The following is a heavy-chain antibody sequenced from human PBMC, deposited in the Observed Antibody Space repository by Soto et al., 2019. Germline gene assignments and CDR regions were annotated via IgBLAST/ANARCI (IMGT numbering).Heavy chain of an antibody. CDR1: GFTFSSYW. J-gene: IGHJ5*02. V-gene: IGHV3-7*01. Sequence: EVQLVESGGGLVQPGGSLRLSCAASGFTFSSYWMSWVRQAPGKGLEWVANIKQDGSEKYYVDSVKGRFTISRDNAKNSLYLKMNSLRAEDTAVYYCARSTMVRGGWFDPWGQGTLVTVSS. D-gene: IGHD3-10*01. CDR3: ARSTMVRGGWFDP. CDR2: IKQDGSEK.